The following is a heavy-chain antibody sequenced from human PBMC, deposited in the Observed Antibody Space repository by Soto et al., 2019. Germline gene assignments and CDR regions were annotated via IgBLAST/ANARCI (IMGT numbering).Heavy chain of an antibody. D-gene: IGHD3-10*01. CDR1: GFTFSSYS. V-gene: IGHV3-21*01. CDR3: ARDTHYYGSGSQRPFDY. J-gene: IGHJ4*02. CDR2: ISSSSSYI. Sequence: PGGSLRLSCAASGFTFSSYSMNWVRQAPGKGLEWVSSISSSSSYIYYADSVKGRFTISRDNAKNSLYLQMNSLRAEDTAVYYCARDTHYYGSGSQRPFDYWGQGTLVTVSS.